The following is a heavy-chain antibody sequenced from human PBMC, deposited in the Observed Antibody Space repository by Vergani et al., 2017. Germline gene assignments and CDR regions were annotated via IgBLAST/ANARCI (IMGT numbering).Heavy chain of an antibody. CDR2: VSPYNGNT. CDR3: AREEGAQLVPRGMGEFDY. J-gene: IGHJ4*02. CDR1: GYSFINYG. Sequence: QSQLVQSGDEVKKPGASVKVSCKTSGYSFINYGISWVRQAPGQGLEWLGWVSPYNGNTSYGQKIQGRVTMTTDTSTRTAYMQLRSLTFDDTAVYYCAREEGAQLVPRGMGEFDYWGQGTLVTVSS. D-gene: IGHD6-13*01. V-gene: IGHV1-18*01.